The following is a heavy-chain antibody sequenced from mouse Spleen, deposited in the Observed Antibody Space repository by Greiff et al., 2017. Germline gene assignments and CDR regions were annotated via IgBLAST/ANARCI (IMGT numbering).Heavy chain of an antibody. CDR1: GYTFTSYW. CDR2: IDPSDSYT. V-gene: IGHV1-69*01. J-gene: IGHJ2*01. Sequence: QVQLQQPGAELVMPGASVKLSCKASGYTFTSYWMHWVKQRPGQGLEWIGEIDPSDSYTNYNQKLKGKATLTVDNSSSTAYMQLSSLTSEDSAVYYCARGGLDYWGQGTTLTVSS. CDR3: ARGGLDY.